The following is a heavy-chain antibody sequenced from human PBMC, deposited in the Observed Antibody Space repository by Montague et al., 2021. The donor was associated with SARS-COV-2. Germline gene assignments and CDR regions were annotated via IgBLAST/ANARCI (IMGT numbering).Heavy chain of an antibody. Sequence: TLSLTCTVSGVSISSGDYYWNWIRQSPGKGLEWIGFIYDSGSTLYNPSLKSRITISVDRSKNQFSLRLNSVTAANTAVYYCARKIRANAFDVWGHGTTVTVSS. CDR2: IYDSGST. CDR3: ARKIRANAFDV. V-gene: IGHV4-30-2*06. CDR1: GVSISSGDYY. J-gene: IGHJ3*01.